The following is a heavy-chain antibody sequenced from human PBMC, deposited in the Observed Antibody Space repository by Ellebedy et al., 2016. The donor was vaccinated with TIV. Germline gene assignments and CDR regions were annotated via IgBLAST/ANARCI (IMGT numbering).Heavy chain of an antibody. CDR3: AAAAIRPARLYYYYGMDV. J-gene: IGHJ6*02. CDR1: GYTFTGYY. CDR2: INPNSGGT. V-gene: IGHV1-2*02. D-gene: IGHD2-2*01. Sequence: ASVKVSCKASGYTFTGYYMHWVRQAPGQGLEWMGWINPNSGGTTYAQKFQGRVTMTRDTSISTAYMELSRLRSDDTAVYYCAAAAIRPARLYYYYGMDVWGQGTTVTVSS.